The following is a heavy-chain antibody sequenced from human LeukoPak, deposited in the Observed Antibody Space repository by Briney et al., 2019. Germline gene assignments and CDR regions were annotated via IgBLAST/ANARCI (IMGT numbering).Heavy chain of an antibody. Sequence: SETLSLTCTVSGGSISSYYWSWIRQPPGKGLEWIGYIYYSGSTNYNPSLKSRVTISVDTSKNQFSLKLSSVTAADTAVYYCARERGYSYGSPYFDYWGQGTLVTVSS. V-gene: IGHV4-59*01. D-gene: IGHD5-18*01. CDR2: IYYSGST. CDR3: ARERGYSYGSPYFDY. J-gene: IGHJ4*02. CDR1: GGSISSYY.